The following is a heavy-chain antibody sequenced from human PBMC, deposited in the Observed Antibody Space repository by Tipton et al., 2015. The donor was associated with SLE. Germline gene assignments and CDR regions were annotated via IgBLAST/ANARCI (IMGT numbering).Heavy chain of an antibody. CDR1: GGSISSYY. CDR2: IYYSGST. J-gene: IGHJ4*02. CDR3: AGGRAVAGGNDVEY. V-gene: IGHV4-59*01. D-gene: IGHD6-19*01. Sequence: TLSLTCTVSGGSISSYYWSWIRQPPGKGQEWIGYIYYSGSTNYNPSLKSRVTISVDTSKIQFSLKLSSVTDADTAVYYCAGGRAVAGGNDVEYWGEGTLVTVSS.